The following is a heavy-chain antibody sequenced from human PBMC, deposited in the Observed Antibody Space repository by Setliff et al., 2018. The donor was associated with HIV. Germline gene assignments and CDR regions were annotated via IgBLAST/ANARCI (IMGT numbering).Heavy chain of an antibody. CDR1: GGSISSYY. CDR3: ARATATNPFDI. Sequence: SETLSLPCTVSGGSISSYYWSWIRQPPGKGLECMGYIYSSGSTNYNPSLQSRVTISVDTSKNQFSLKLSSVTAADTALYYGARATATNPFDIWGQGTVVTVSS. J-gene: IGHJ3*02. D-gene: IGHD5-18*01. CDR2: IYSSGST. V-gene: IGHV4-4*09.